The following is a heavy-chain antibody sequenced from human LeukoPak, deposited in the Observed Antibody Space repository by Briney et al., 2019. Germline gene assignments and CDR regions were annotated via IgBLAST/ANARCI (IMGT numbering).Heavy chain of an antibody. V-gene: IGHV3-11*04. CDR3: ARDRTDDY. D-gene: IGHD1-1*01. J-gene: IGHJ4*02. Sequence: PGGSLRLSCAASGFTFSDYYMNWIRQAPGKGLEWVSYISSSGTIIFYADSVRGRFTISRDNAKNSVYLQMNSLRAEDTAVYYCARDRTDDYWGQGTLVTVSS. CDR1: GFTFSDYY. CDR2: ISSSGTII.